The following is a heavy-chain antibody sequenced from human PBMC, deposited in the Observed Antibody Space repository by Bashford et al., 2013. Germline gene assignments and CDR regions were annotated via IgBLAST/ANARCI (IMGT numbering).Heavy chain of an antibody. D-gene: IGHD6-6*01. CDR1: GGTFSSYA. V-gene: IGHV1-69*04. CDR3: ARDHKQLERGSFDY. J-gene: IGHJ4*02. Sequence: VASVKVSCKASGGTFSSYAISWVRQAPGQGLEWMGRIIPILGIANYAQKFQGRVTITADKSTSTAYMELSSLRSEDTAVYYCARDHKQLERGSFDYWGQGTLVTVSS. CDR2: IIPILGIA.